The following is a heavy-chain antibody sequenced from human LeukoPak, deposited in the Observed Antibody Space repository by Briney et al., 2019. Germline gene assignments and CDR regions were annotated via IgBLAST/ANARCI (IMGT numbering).Heavy chain of an antibody. CDR2: INPGDSDT. D-gene: IGHD4-23*01. J-gene: IGHJ6*02. V-gene: IGHV5-51*01. CDR3: ARQGDAVVTDV. Sequence: PGESLKISCKGSGYSFTNYWIGWVRQTPGKGLEWMAFINPGDSDTRYSPSFQGHVTISVDKSINTAYLQWGSLKASDTAMYYCARQGDAVVTDVWGQGTTVIVSS. CDR1: GYSFTNYW.